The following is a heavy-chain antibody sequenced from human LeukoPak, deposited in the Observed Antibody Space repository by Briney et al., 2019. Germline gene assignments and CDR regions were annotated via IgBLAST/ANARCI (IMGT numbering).Heavy chain of an antibody. V-gene: IGHV4-38-2*01. Sequence: ASGTLSLTCAVSGYSINSGYFWGWIRQPPGKGLEWIGNIYHTGSTYYKSSLKSRVTISVDTSKNQFSLKLSSVTAADTAVYYCARKGIAVTGIYDYWGQGILVSVSS. J-gene: IGHJ4*02. CDR1: GYSINSGYF. CDR2: IYHTGST. D-gene: IGHD6-19*01. CDR3: ARKGIAVTGIYDY.